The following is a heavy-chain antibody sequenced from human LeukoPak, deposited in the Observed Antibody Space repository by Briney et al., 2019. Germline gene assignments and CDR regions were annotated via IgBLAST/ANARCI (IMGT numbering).Heavy chain of an antibody. V-gene: IGHV3-9*01. CDR3: AKDVVGATEGDFDY. CDR1: GFTFDDYA. Sequence: GGSLRLSCAASGFTFDDYAMHWVRQAPGKGLEWVSGISWNSGSIGYADSVKGRFTISRGNAKNSLYLQMNSLRAVDTALYYCAKDVVGATEGDFDYWGQGTLVTVSS. CDR2: ISWNSGSI. D-gene: IGHD1-26*01. J-gene: IGHJ4*02.